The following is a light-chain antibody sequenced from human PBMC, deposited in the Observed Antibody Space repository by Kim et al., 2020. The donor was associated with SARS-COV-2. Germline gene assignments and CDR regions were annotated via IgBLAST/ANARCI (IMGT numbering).Light chain of an antibody. CDR3: QKYDGAPWT. CDR2: AAS. J-gene: IGKJ1*01. V-gene: IGKV1-27*01. Sequence: DIQMTQSPPSLSASLGDRVTITCRATQGISNYLAWYQQKPGKVPKLLIYAASALQSGVPTRFSGSGSGTDFTLTISSLQPEDVATYYSQKYDGAPWTFGHGTKVDIK. CDR1: QGISNY.